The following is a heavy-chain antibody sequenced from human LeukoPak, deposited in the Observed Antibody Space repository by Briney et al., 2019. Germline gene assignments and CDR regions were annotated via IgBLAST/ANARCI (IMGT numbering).Heavy chain of an antibody. CDR2: ISGSGGST. CDR1: GFTFSSYA. CDR3: AKGPQTYYDFWSGYSHYYFDY. Sequence: GGSLRLSRAASGFTFSSYAMSWVRQAPGKGLEWVSAISGSGGSTYYADSVKGRFTISRDNSKNTLYLQMNSLRAEDTAVYYCAKGPQTYYDFWSGYSHYYFDYWGQGTLVTVSS. J-gene: IGHJ4*02. V-gene: IGHV3-23*01. D-gene: IGHD3-3*01.